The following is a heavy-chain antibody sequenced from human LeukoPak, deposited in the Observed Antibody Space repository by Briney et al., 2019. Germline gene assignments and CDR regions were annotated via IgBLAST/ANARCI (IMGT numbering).Heavy chain of an antibody. J-gene: IGHJ6*02. CDR1: GGSFSGYY. V-gene: IGHV4-34*01. CDR2: INHSGST. D-gene: IGHD2-2*01. Sequence: SETLSLTCAVHGGSFSGYYWSWIRQPPGKGLEWIGEINHSGSTNYNPSLKSRVTISVDTSKNQFSLKLSSVTAADTAVYYCARSLWYCSSTSCYSVRDYYYYGMDVWGQGNTVTVSS. CDR3: ARSLWYCSSTSCYSVRDYYYYGMDV.